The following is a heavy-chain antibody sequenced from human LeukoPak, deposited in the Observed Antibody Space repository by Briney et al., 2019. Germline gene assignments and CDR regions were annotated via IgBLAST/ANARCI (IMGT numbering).Heavy chain of an antibody. CDR1: GGTFSSYV. Sequence: ASVKVSCKASGGTFSSYVISWVRQAPGQGLEWMGGIIPIFGTPNYAQKFQGRVTITADESTSTAYMELSSLRSEDTAVYYCARDPKNYYDSSGTSYYYYGMDVWGQGTTVTVSS. J-gene: IGHJ6*02. D-gene: IGHD3-22*01. CDR3: ARDPKNYYDSSGTSYYYYGMDV. V-gene: IGHV1-69*13. CDR2: IIPIFGTP.